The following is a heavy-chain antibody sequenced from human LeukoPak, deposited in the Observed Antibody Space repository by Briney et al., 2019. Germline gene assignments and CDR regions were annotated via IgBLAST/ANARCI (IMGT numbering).Heavy chain of an antibody. V-gene: IGHV3-21*01. D-gene: IGHD3-22*01. CDR2: ISSSSSYI. J-gene: IGHJ4*02. CDR3: ARGDIVATIRRYYDSSGYYSFDY. CDR1: GFTFSSYS. Sequence: GGSLRLSCAASGFTFSSYSMNWVRQAPGKGLEWVSSISSSSSYIYYADSVKGRFTISRDNAKNSLYLQMNSLRAEDTAVYYCARGDIVATIRRYYDSSGYYSFDYCGQGTLVSISS.